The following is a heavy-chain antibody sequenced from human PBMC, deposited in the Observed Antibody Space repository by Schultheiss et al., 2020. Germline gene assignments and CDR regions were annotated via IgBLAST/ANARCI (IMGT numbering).Heavy chain of an antibody. CDR3: ARGRYDSIFGGMDV. J-gene: IGHJ6*02. CDR2: IRSKANSYAT. CDR1: GFTFSSYA. D-gene: IGHD3-3*01. V-gene: IGHV3-73*01. Sequence: GGSLRLSCAASGFTFSSYAMSWVRQAPGKGLEWVGRIRSKANSYATAYAASVKGRFTISRDNSKNTLYLQMNSLRAEDTAVYYCARGRYDSIFGGMDVWGQGTTVTVSS.